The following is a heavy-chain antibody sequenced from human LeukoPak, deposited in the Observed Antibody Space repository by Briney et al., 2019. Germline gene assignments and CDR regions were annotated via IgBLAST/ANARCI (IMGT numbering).Heavy chain of an antibody. Sequence: PRGSLRHSCAASGFTFSSDAMSGVSPAPGKWRAWVSAICGSGGRTYYADSVKGRFTISRDNSKNTLYLQMNSLRAEDTAVYYCANRPSAYIQDIVVVPAAMARWFDYWGQGTLVTVSS. CDR1: GFTFSSDA. J-gene: IGHJ4*02. CDR3: ANRPSAYIQDIVVVPAAMARWFDY. V-gene: IGHV3-23*01. D-gene: IGHD2-2*01. CDR2: ICGSGGRT.